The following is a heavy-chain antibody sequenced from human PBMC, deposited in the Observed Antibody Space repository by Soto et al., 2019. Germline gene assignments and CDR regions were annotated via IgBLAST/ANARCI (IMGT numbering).Heavy chain of an antibody. CDR3: ARGPLALNWNYYMDV. V-gene: IGHV3-7*01. Sequence: GVSLRLSCAASGFTFSSYWMSWVRQAPGKGLEWVANIKQDGSEKYYGDSVKGRFTISRDNAKNSLYLQMNSLRAEDTAVYYCARGPLALNWNYYMDVWGKGTTVTVSS. J-gene: IGHJ6*03. CDR2: IKQDGSEK. D-gene: IGHD1-1*01. CDR1: GFTFSSYW.